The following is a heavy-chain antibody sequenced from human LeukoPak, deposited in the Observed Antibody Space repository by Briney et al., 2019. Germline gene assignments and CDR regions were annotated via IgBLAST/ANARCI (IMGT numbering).Heavy chain of an antibody. CDR3: ASIDIVVVPAAIGRYYGVDV. D-gene: IGHD2-2*01. J-gene: IGHJ6*02. CDR2: ISGSGGST. CDR1: GFTFSSYA. Sequence: GGSLRLSCAASGFTFSSYAMSWVRQAPGKGLEWVSAISGSGGSTYYADSVKGRFTISRDNAKNSLYLQMNSLRAEDTAVYYCASIDIVVVPAAIGRYYGVDVWGQGTTVTVSS. V-gene: IGHV3-23*01.